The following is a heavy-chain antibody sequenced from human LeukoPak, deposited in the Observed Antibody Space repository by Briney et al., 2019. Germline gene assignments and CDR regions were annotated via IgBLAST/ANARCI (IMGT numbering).Heavy chain of an antibody. V-gene: IGHV1-46*01. CDR1: GYTFTSYY. J-gene: IGHJ6*03. D-gene: IGHD4-17*01. CDR3: AKQSGDYGDPNYYYYMDV. Sequence: ASVKVSCKASGYTFTSYYMHWVRQAPGQGLEWMGIINPSGGSTSYAQKFQGRVTMTRDTSTSTVYMELSSLRSEDTAVYYCAKQSGDYGDPNYYYYMDVWGKGTTVTVSS. CDR2: INPSGGST.